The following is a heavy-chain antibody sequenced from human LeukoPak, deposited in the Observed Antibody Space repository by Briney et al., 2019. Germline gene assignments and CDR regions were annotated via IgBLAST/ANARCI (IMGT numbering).Heavy chain of an antibody. J-gene: IGHJ4*02. Sequence: ASVKVSCKASRYTFTGYYMHWVRQAPGQGLEWMGRINLNSGGTNYAQKFQGRVTMTRDTSISTAYMELSRLRSDVTAVYYCARDEVVLPLDYWGQGTLVTVSS. CDR1: RYTFTGYY. D-gene: IGHD2/OR15-2a*01. CDR3: ARDEVVLPLDY. V-gene: IGHV1-2*06. CDR2: INLNSGGT.